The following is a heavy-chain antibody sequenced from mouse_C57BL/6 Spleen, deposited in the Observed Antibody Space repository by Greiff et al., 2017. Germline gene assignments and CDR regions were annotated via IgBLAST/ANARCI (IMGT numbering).Heavy chain of an antibody. Sequence: EVQLKESGPGLVKPSQSLSLTCSVTGYSITSGYYWNWIRQFPGNKLEWMGYIRYDGSNNYNPSLKNRISITRDTSKNQFFLKLNSVTTEDTATYYCASGLRGFAYWGQGTLVTVSA. CDR2: IRYDGSN. V-gene: IGHV3-6*01. CDR3: ASGLRGFAY. CDR1: GYSITSGYY. D-gene: IGHD1-1*01. J-gene: IGHJ3*01.